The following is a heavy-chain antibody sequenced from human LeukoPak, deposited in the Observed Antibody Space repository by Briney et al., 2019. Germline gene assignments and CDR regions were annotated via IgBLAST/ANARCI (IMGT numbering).Heavy chain of an antibody. Sequence: PGGSLRLSCVTSGFTFGDTHLHWVRQVPGKGLEWVSGISSNSYYKAYADSVKGRFTISRDNARDSLHLQMNSLRTEDTAFYYCARETSGWIQGGWGQGTPVTVSS. D-gene: IGHD5-18*01. J-gene: IGHJ4*02. CDR1: GFTFGDTH. CDR2: ISSNSYYK. V-gene: IGHV3-9*01. CDR3: ARETSGWIQGG.